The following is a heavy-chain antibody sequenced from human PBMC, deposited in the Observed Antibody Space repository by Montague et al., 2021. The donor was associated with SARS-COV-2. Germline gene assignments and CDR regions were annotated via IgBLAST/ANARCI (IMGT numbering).Heavy chain of an antibody. D-gene: IGHD2-2*01. Sequence: ETLSLTCAVYGGSFSGYYWSWIRQPPGKGLEWIGEINHSGNTNYNPSLKSRVTISVDTSKNQFSLKLSSVTAADTAVYYCTREGYQVLWSDYYYYGMDVWGQGTTVTVSS. J-gene: IGHJ6*02. CDR2: INHSGNT. CDR1: GGSFSGYY. V-gene: IGHV4-34*01. CDR3: TREGYQVLWSDYYYYGMDV.